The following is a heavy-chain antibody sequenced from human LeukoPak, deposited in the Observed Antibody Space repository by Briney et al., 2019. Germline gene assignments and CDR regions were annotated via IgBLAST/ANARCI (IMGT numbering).Heavy chain of an antibody. Sequence: GGSLRLSCAASGFTFSDYYMSWIRQAPGKGLEWVSYISSSGSTIYYADSVKGRFTISRDNAKNSLYLQMNSLRAEDTAVYYCARDQVVLRFLEWLPDFDYWGQGTLVTVSS. CDR3: ARDQVVLRFLEWLPDFDY. V-gene: IGHV3-11*04. CDR2: ISSSGSTI. J-gene: IGHJ4*02. D-gene: IGHD3-3*01. CDR1: GFTFSDYY.